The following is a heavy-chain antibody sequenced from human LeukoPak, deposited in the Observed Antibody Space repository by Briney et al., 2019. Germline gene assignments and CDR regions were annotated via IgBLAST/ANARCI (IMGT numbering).Heavy chain of an antibody. Sequence: PGSSLRLSCAASGFTFSSYAMHWVRQAPGKGLEWVAVISYDRSNKYYADSVKGRFTVSRDKDTLYLQMNSLRAEDTAVYYCAREIYDGEGEASLVVDYWGQGTLATVSS. CDR2: ISYDRSNK. CDR3: AREIYDGEGEASLVVDY. J-gene: IGHJ4*02. V-gene: IGHV3-30*01. CDR1: GFTFSSYA. D-gene: IGHD3-22*01.